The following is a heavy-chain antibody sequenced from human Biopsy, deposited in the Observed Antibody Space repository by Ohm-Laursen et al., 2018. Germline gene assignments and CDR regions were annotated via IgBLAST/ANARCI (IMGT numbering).Heavy chain of an antibody. CDR3: ARVGAGAPSIDYFDY. CDR2: IYYSGST. Sequence: SDTLSLTCTVSGGSIGSFFWSWIRQPPGKGLEWIGYIYYSGSTNYNPPLRSRVTISVDRSKNQFSLELSSVTAADTAVYYCARVGAGAPSIDYFDYWGQGALVTVPS. CDR1: GGSIGSFF. J-gene: IGHJ4*02. V-gene: IGHV4-59*13. D-gene: IGHD1-26*01.